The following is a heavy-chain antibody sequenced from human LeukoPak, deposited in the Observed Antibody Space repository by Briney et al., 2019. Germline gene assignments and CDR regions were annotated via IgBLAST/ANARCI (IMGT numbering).Heavy chain of an antibody. CDR2: SSSNGGST. CDR3: VKDRYSSSWYPDY. J-gene: IGHJ4*02. D-gene: IGHD6-13*01. Sequence: TGGSLRLSCSASGFPFSNFATHWVRQAPGKGLEYVSGSSSNGGSTYYADSVKGRFTISRDNSKNTLYLQMSSLRTEDTAVYYCVKDRYSSSWYPDYWGQGTLVTASS. V-gene: IGHV3-64D*09. CDR1: GFPFSNFA.